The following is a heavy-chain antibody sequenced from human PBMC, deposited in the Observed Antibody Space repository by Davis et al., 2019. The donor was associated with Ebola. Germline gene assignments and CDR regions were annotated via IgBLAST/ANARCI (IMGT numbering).Heavy chain of an antibody. J-gene: IGHJ5*02. Sequence: ASVKVSCKASGYTFTNNGISWVRQAPGQGLEWMGWVSGNNGKTDYAQKFQGRVTMTTDTSTSTAYMELRSLTSDDTAVYFCARDSSLEVLFGRLDPWGQGTLVTVSS. CDR1: GYTFTNNG. V-gene: IGHV1-18*01. D-gene: IGHD1-7*01. CDR2: VSGNNGKT. CDR3: ARDSSLEVLFGRLDP.